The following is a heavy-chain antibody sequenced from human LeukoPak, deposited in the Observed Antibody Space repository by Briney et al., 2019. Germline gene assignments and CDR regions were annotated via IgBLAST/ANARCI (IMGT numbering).Heavy chain of an antibody. D-gene: IGHD6-19*01. CDR2: ISTYTGNT. Sequence: SVTLSFKASGHTFIIYGISWVRQAPGQGLEWMGWISTYTGNTNYAQRLQGRVTMTTYSSTTTAYMELRSLRSDDTAVYYCARDLGSGWHDAFDFGGRGTLATVSA. V-gene: IGHV1-18*01. CDR3: ARDLGSGWHDAFDF. CDR1: GHTFIIYG. J-gene: IGHJ3*01.